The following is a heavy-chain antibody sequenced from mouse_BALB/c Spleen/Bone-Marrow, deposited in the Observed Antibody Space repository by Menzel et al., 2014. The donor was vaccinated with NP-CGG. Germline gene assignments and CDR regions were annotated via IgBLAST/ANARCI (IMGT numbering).Heavy chain of an antibody. V-gene: IGHV1-18*01. J-gene: IGHJ4*01. CDR3: ARGRGHYCVYEAMDY. CDR1: GYTFTDYN. CDR2: INPNNGGT. D-gene: IGHD1-2*01. Sequence: DVKLVESGPDLVKPGASVKIPCKASGYTFTDYNMDWVKQSHGKSLEWIGDINPNNGGTIYNQKFKGKATLTVDKSSSTAYMELRSLTSEDTAVYYCARGRGHYCVYEAMDYWGQGTSVTVSS.